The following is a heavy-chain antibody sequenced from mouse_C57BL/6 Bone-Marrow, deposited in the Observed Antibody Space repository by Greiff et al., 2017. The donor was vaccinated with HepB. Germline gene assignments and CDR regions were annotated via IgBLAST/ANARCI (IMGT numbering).Heavy chain of an antibody. Sequence: EVQLVESGEGLVKPGGSLKLSCAASGFTFSSYAMSWVRQTPEKRLEWVAYISSGGDYIYYADTVKGRFTISRDNARNTLYLQMSSLKSEDTAMYYCTRVGAGTLYYAMDYWGQGTSVTVSS. CDR2: ISSGGDYI. CDR3: TRVGAGTLYYAMDY. D-gene: IGHD4-1*01. CDR1: GFTFSSYA. V-gene: IGHV5-9-1*02. J-gene: IGHJ4*01.